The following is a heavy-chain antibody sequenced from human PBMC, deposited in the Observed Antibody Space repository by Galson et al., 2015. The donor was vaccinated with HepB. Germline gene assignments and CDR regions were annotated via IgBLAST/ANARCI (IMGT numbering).Heavy chain of an antibody. D-gene: IGHD2/OR15-2a*01. CDR2: FIPHLDRA. CDR1: GSSFNSFT. Sequence: SVKVSCKASGSSFNSFTFSWVRQAPGQGLEWMGEFIPHLDRAKYTQQFQGRVTITADKSTATVFMDLRSLRSDDTAKYYCARGRVEEDVIIPGAVNHPRISYGLDVWGQGTTVTVSS. V-gene: IGHV1-69*10. CDR3: ARGRVEEDVIIPGAVNHPRISYGLDV. J-gene: IGHJ6*02.